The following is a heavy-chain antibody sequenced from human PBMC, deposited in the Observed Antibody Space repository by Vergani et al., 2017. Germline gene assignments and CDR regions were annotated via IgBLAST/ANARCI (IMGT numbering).Heavy chain of an antibody. J-gene: IGHJ4*02. V-gene: IGHV3-21*01. CDR3: ARAVSTTVGDPPGY. D-gene: IGHD4-23*01. CDR1: GFTFSHYS. Sequence: EVQMVESGGGLVKPGGSLRLSCVASGFTFSHYSMNWVRQAPGKGLEGVSSISGNNDDVYYADSVKGRFTISRENAKNSLYLQMNSLRAGDTAIYYCARAVSTTVGDPPGYWGQGTLVTVSS. CDR2: ISGNNDDV.